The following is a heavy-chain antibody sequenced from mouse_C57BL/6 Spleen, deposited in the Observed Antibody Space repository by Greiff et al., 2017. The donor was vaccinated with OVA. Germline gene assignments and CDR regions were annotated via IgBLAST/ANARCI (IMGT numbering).Heavy chain of an antibody. CDR2: IDPSDSET. CDR3: ARRVTTVEDWYFDV. CDR1: GYTFTSYW. D-gene: IGHD1-1*01. Sequence: VQLQQPGAELVRPGSSVKLSCKASGYTFTSYWMHWVKQRPIQGLEWIGNIDPSDSETHYNQKFKDKATLTVDKSSSTAYMQLSSLTSEDSAVYYCARRVTTVEDWYFDVWGTGTTVTVSS. J-gene: IGHJ1*03. V-gene: IGHV1-52*01.